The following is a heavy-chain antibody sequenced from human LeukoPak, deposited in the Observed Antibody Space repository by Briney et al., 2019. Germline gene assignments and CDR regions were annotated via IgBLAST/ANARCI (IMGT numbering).Heavy chain of an antibody. Sequence: TSETLSLTCAVYGGSFSGYYWSWIRQPPGKGLEWIGEINHSGSTNYNPSLKSRVTISVDTSKNQFSLKLSSVTAADTAVYYCARVGITMIVVVPANYYFDYWGQGTLVTVSS. CDR2: INHSGST. CDR3: ARVGITMIVVVPANYYFDY. CDR1: GGSFSGYY. J-gene: IGHJ4*02. V-gene: IGHV4-34*01. D-gene: IGHD3-22*01.